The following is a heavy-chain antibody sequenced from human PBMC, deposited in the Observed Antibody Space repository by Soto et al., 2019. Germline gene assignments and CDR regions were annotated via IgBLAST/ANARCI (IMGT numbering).Heavy chain of an antibody. CDR1: GFNFNTYT. CDR3: ARPYSSGWSLTFDY. CDR2: TSYDEKNK. J-gene: IGHJ4*02. V-gene: IGHV3-30*04. Sequence: PGGSLRLSCAASGFNFNTYTMHWVRQAPGKGLEWVATTSYDEKNKYHADSVKGRFTISRDSSKNTLYLQMNNLRGEDTAVYYCARPYSSGWSLTFDYWGQGTLVTVSS. D-gene: IGHD6-19*01.